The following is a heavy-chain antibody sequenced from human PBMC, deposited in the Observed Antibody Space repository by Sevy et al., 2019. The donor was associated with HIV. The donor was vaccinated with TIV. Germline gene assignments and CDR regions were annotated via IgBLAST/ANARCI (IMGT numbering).Heavy chain of an antibody. CDR1: GFTFSSYG. CDR3: AKDYGDYVTLGFDY. D-gene: IGHD4-17*01. J-gene: IGHJ4*02. Sequence: GGSLRLSYAASGFTFSSYGMHWVRQAPGKGLEWVAVISYDGSNKYYADSVKGRFTISRDNSKNTLYLQMNSLRAEDTAVYYCAKDYGDYVTLGFDYWGQGTLVTVSS. CDR2: ISYDGSNK. V-gene: IGHV3-30*18.